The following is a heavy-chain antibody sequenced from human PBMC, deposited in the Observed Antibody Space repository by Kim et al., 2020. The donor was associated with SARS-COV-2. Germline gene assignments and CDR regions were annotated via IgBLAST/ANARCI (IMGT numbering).Heavy chain of an antibody. V-gene: IGHV3-11*05. J-gene: IGHJ6*01. CDR1: GFSISDYY. Sequence: GGTLRLSCAASGFSISDYYMSWIRQAPGKGLEWLSYISNRGSFTNYADSVKGRFTISRDNAKNSLYLQMNSLRAEDTAVYYCARDTTSGSYSYYGMDVWG. D-gene: IGHD3-16*02. CDR3: ARDTTSGSYSYYGMDV. CDR2: ISNRGSFT.